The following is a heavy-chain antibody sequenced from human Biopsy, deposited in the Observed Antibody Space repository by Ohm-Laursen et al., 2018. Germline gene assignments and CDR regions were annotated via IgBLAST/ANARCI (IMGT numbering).Heavy chain of an antibody. CDR3: ARGSNEYGGLYFPH. J-gene: IGHJ1*01. CDR2: ISHTGYT. Sequence: SQTLSLTCTVSGGSISSGGSYWSWIRQRPGKGLEWIGHISHTGYTSYKSSLKSRVTISLDTSRKHFSLRLTSLAAADTAVYYCARGSNEYGGLYFPHWGQGTLVTVSS. D-gene: IGHD4-23*01. CDR1: GGSISSGGSY. V-gene: IGHV4-61*09.